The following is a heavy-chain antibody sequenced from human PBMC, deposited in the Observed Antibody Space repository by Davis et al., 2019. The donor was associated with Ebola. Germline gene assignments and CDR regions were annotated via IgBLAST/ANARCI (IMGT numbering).Heavy chain of an antibody. CDR2: IYPGDSDT. CDR3: ARLYESRWADY. J-gene: IGHJ4*02. Sequence: GESLTISCPGSGYSFTSYCIGWVRQLPGKGLEWMGLIYPGDSDTRYWPSFQGQVTISVDKSISTAYLQWSSLKASDTATYYCARLYESRWADYWGQGTLVTVSS. V-gene: IGHV5-51*01. D-gene: IGHD3-3*01. CDR1: GYSFTSYC.